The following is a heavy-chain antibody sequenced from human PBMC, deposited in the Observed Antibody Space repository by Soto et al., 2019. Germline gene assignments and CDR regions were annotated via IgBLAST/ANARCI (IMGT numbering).Heavy chain of an antibody. Sequence: PSETLSLTCTVCGDSIFSSPHYWAWIRQSPGKGREWIGSVYYSGSTHYNPSLKSRISISVDTSKDQFSMKLTSVTAAGTAVYYCARNVSSATPSWGEKDYKWRDPWAQGTRVIVSS. D-gene: IGHD3-16*01. V-gene: IGHV4-39*07. CDR1: GDSIFSSPHY. J-gene: IGHJ5*02. CDR3: ARNVSSATPSWGEKDYKWRDP. CDR2: VYYSGST.